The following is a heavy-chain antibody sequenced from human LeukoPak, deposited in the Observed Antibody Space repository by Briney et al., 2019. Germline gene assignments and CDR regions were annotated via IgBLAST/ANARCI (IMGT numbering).Heavy chain of an antibody. CDR3: RVAATRGYAFDI. V-gene: IGHV4-4*02. CDR2: IYHSGST. J-gene: IGHJ3*02. CDR1: GGSISSSNW. Sequence: PSGTLSLTCAVSGGSISSSNWWSWVRQPPGKGLEWIGEIYHSGSTNYNPSLKGRVTISVDTSKNQFSVKLSSVTAADRAVYYCRVAATRGYAFDIWGQGTMVTVSS. D-gene: IGHD2-15*01.